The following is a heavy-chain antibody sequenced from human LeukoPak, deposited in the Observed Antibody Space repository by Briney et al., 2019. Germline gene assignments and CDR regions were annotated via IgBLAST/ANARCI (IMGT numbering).Heavy chain of an antibody. D-gene: IGHD6-6*01. CDR1: GGSFSSYY. V-gene: IGHV4-4*07. J-gene: IGHJ4*02. CDR2: IYSSGST. Sequence: PSETLSLTCTVSGGSFSSYYWTWIRQPAAKRLEWIGRIYSSGSTNYNPSLRSRVTISVDKSKNQFSLNLSSVTAADTGVYYCAREYTSTSGRHFDYWGQGTLVTVPS. CDR3: AREYTSTSGRHFDY.